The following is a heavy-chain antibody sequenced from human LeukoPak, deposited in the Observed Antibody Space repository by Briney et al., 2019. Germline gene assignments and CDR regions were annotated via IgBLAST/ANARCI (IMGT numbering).Heavy chain of an antibody. CDR2: IIPILGIA. CDR3: ARDSNPITIFGVVRPTRI. J-gene: IGHJ4*02. CDR1: GYTLTTYG. Sequence: SVKVSCKAFGYTLTTYGITWVRQAPGQGLEWMGRIIPILGIANYAQKFQGRVTITADKSTSTAYMELSSLRSEDTAVYYCARDSNPITIFGVVRPTRIWGQGTLVTVSS. D-gene: IGHD3-3*01. V-gene: IGHV1-69*04.